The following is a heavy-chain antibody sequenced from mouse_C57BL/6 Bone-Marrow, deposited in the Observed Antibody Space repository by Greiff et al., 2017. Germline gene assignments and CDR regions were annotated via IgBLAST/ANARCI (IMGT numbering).Heavy chain of an antibody. CDR2: IHPNSDST. CDR3: AGSSTTVEWPYYFCC. J-gene: IGHJ2*01. D-gene: IGHD1-1*01. V-gene: IGHV1-64*01. CDR1: GYTFTSYW. Sequence: QVQLQQPGAELVKPGASVKLSCKASGYTFTSYWMHWVKQRPGQGLEWIGMIHPNSDSTNYKEKFKGKATLTVDKSSSTAYMQLSSLTSEDSEVYNCAGSSTTVEWPYYFCCWGKGTTLTV.